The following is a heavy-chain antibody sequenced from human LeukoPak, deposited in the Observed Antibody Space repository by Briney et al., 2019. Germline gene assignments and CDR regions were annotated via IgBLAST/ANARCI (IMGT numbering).Heavy chain of an antibody. CDR2: ISSSGNYI. D-gene: IGHD3-10*01. V-gene: IGHV3-21*01. Sequence: GGSLRLSCAASGFTFSSHTMNWVRQAPGKGLEWVSSISSSGNYIYYADSEKGRFTISRDNAKNSLYLQMNSLRAEDTAVYYCARGGAMVRGVSPLDYWGQGTLVTVSS. CDR3: ARGGAMVRGVSPLDY. CDR1: GFTFSSHT. J-gene: IGHJ4*02.